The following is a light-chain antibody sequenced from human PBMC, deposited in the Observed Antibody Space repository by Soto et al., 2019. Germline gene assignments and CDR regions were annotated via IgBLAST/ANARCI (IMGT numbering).Light chain of an antibody. V-gene: IGLV4-69*01. CDR1: SGHSSCA. Sequence: VLTQSPSASASLGASVKLTCTLSSGHSSCAIAWHQQQPEKGPRYLMKLNSDGSHSKGDGIPDRFSGSSSGAERYLTISCLQSEDEADYYCQTWGTGIQGVFGGGTKLTVL. J-gene: IGLJ3*02. CDR2: LNSDGSH. CDR3: QTWGTGIQGV.